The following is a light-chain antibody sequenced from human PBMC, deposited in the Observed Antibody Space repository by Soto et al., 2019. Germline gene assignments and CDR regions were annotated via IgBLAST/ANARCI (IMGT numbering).Light chain of an antibody. J-gene: IGLJ2*01. CDR1: SSDIGSYNR. CDR2: EDT. CDR3: CSYAGPSMCVV. Sequence: QSALTQPASVSGSPGQSITISCTGTSSDIGSYNRVSWYQQHPGKAPKLMIYEDTQRPSRVPNRFSGSKSGNTASLTITGVQAEDESDYYCCSYAGPSMCVVFGGGTKLTVL. V-gene: IGLV2-23*01.